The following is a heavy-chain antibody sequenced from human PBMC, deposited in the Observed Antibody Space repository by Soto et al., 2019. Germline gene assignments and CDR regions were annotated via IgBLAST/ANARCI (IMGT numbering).Heavy chain of an antibody. CDR3: ARGGSSPVFCYYCGLDV. V-gene: IGHV1-46*01. J-gene: IGHJ6*02. D-gene: IGHD6-13*01. CDR2: INPSADTT. CDR1: GYSVARYF. Sequence: QVQLVQSGAEVREPGASVKVYCKASGYSVARYFMHWVRQAPGQGLEWLGVINPSADTTTYAQKFQGRVSMTWDTSTNTVFMDVSSLRSEDTAIYYCARGGSSPVFCYYCGLDVWGQGTTVTVSS.